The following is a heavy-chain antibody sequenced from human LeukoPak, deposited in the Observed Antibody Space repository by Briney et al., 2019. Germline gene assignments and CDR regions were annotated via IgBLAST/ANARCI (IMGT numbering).Heavy chain of an antibody. CDR1: GGSFSGYY. Sequence: PSETLSLTCAVYGGSFSGYYWSWIRQPPGKGLEWIGEINHSGSTNYNPSLKSRVTISVDTSKNQFSLKLSSVTAADTAVYYCARVVPASNYDFDYCGQGTLVTVSS. CDR2: INHSGST. CDR3: ARVVPASNYDFDY. J-gene: IGHJ4*02. V-gene: IGHV4-34*01. D-gene: IGHD2-2*01.